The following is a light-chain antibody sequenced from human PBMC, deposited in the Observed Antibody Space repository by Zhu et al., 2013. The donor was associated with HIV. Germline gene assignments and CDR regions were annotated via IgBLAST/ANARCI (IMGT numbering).Light chain of an antibody. V-gene: IGKV2-28*01. J-gene: IGKJ5*01. CDR1: QSLLHSNGYTY. Sequence: DIVMTQSPLFLAVTPGEPASISCRSSQSLLHSNGYTYLDWYLQKPGQSPQLLIYLGSNRASGVPDRFRASGSGTDFTLKISRVEAEDVGVYYCMQAXQXSDCLGQG. CDR2: LGS. CDR3: MQAXQXSDC.